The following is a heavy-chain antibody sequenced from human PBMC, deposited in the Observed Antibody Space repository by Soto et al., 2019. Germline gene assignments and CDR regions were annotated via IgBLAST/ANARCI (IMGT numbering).Heavy chain of an antibody. D-gene: IGHD3-3*02. V-gene: IGHV3-53*01. Sequence: QPGGSLRLSCAASGFTVSSNYMSWVRQAPGKGLEWVSVIYSGGSTYYADSVKGRFTISRDNSKNTLYLQMNSLRAEDTAIYYCAKKALVSGNLLDKYYAMDVWGQGTTVTVSS. CDR3: AKKALVSGNLLDKYYAMDV. J-gene: IGHJ6*02. CDR1: GFTVSSNY. CDR2: IYSGGST.